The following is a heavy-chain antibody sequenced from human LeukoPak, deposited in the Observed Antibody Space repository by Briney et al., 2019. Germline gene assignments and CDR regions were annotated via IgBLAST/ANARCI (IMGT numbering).Heavy chain of an antibody. J-gene: IGHJ3*02. V-gene: IGHV3-7*01. CDR3: ATFDSSGGGFDAFDI. Sequence: SGGSLRLSCAASGFTFSSYWMSWVRQAPGKGLEWVANIKQDGSEKYYVDSVKGRFTISRDNAKNSLYLQMNSLRAEDTAVYYCATFDSSGGGFDAFDIWGQGTMVTVSS. CDR2: IKQDGSEK. D-gene: IGHD6-19*01. CDR1: GFTFSSYW.